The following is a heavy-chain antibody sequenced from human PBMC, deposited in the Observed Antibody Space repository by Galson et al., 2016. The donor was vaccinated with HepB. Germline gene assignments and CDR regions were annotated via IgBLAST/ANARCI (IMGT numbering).Heavy chain of an antibody. CDR1: GGPFSGYF. CDR3: ARARYQLLDDRQSHYYYGMDV. V-gene: IGHV4-34*12. D-gene: IGHD2-2*01. Sequence: SETLSLTCAVYGGPFSGYFWSWVRRPPGKGLEWIGEIIHSGTTNYNPSLKSRVTISVDTSKNQFSLRLSSVTAADTAVYYCARARYQLLDDRQSHYYYGMDVWGQGTRVTVPS. J-gene: IGHJ6*02. CDR2: IIHSGTT.